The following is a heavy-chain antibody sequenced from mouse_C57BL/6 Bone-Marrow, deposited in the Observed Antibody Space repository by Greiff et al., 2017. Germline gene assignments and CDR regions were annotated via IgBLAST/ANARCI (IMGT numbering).Heavy chain of an antibody. V-gene: IGHV1-69*01. D-gene: IGHD2-4*01. CDR2: IDPSDSYT. CDR3: ARGAPYDYDNY. Sequence: QVQLQQPGAELVMPGASVKLSCKASGYTFTSYWMHWVKQRPGQGLEWIGEIDPSDSYTNYNQKFKGKSTLTVDKSSSTAYMQLSSLTSEDSAVYDCARGAPYDYDNYWGQGTTLTVSS. CDR1: GYTFTSYW. J-gene: IGHJ2*01.